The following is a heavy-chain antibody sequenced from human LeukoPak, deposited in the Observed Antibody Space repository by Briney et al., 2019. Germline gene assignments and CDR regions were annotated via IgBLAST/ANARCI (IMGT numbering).Heavy chain of an antibody. D-gene: IGHD4-11*01. Sequence: GGSLRLSCAASGFTFSSYSMNWVRQAPGKGLEWVSYISSSSSTIYYPDSVMGRFTISRDNAKNSLYLQMNSLRAEDTAVYYCTRDPPGNYGFDYWGQGTLVTVSS. CDR3: TRDPPGNYGFDY. J-gene: IGHJ4*02. CDR1: GFTFSSYS. V-gene: IGHV3-48*04. CDR2: ISSSSSTI.